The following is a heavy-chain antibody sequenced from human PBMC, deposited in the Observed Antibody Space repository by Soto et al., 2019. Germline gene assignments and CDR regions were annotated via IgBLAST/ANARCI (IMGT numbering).Heavy chain of an antibody. J-gene: IGHJ6*02. Sequence: QLQLQESGSGLVKPSQTLSLTCAVSGGSISSGGYSWSWIRQPPGKGLEWIGYIYHSGSTYYNPSLKSRVTISVDRSKNQFSLKLSSVTAADTAVYYCASLYGSGPSYYYYYGMDVWGQGTTVTVSS. V-gene: IGHV4-30-2*01. CDR1: GGSISSGGYS. CDR2: IYHSGST. CDR3: ASLYGSGPSYYYYYGMDV. D-gene: IGHD3-10*01.